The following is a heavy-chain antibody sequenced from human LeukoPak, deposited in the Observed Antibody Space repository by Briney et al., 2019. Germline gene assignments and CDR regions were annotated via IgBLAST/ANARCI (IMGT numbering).Heavy chain of an antibody. Sequence: GASVKVSCKASGYTFTSYGISWVRQAPGQGLERMGWISAYNGNTNYAQKLQGRVTMTTDTSTSTAYMELRSLRSDDTAVYYCASSIYPSVAGISVASGSYFFDYWGQGTLVTVSS. V-gene: IGHV1-18*01. D-gene: IGHD6-19*01. J-gene: IGHJ4*02. CDR1: GYTFTSYG. CDR3: ASSIYPSVAGISVASGSYFFDY. CDR2: ISAYNGNT.